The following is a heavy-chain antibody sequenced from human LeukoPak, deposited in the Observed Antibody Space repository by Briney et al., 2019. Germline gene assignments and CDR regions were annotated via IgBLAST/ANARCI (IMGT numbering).Heavy chain of an antibody. CDR2: INPNSGGT. J-gene: IGHJ4*02. CDR3: AARGYYGSGSYFYYFDY. CDR1: GYTFTGYY. D-gene: IGHD3-10*01. Sequence: ASVKVSCKASGYTFTGYYMHWVRQAPGQGLEWMGWINPNSGGTNYAQKFQGRVTMTRDTSISTAYMELSRLRSDDTAVYYCAARGYYGSGSYFYYFDYWGQGTLVTVSS. V-gene: IGHV1-2*02.